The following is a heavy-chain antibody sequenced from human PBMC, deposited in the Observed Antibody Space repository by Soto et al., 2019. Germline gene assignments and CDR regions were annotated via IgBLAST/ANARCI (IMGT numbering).Heavy chain of an antibody. D-gene: IGHD6-25*01. CDR1: GGSISTYY. V-gene: IGHV4-59*01. CDR3: ARDQLSSGLYVWFDP. CDR2: IYYDGST. J-gene: IGHJ5*02. Sequence: HVQLQESGPGLVKPSETLSLTCTVSGGSISTYYWSWIRQPPGKGLEWIGYIYYDGSTSYNPSLRSRVTISVDTSKNQFSLILSSVTSADTAVYYRARDQLSSGLYVWFDPWGQGTLVTVSS.